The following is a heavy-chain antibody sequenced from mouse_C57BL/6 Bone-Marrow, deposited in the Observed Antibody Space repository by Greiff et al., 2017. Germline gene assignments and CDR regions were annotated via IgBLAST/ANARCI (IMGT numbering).Heavy chain of an antibody. CDR3: ARNERLRAWFAY. D-gene: IGHD2-4*01. Sequence: QVQLQQSGTELVKPGASVKLSCKASGYTFTSYWMHWVKQRPGQGLEWIGNINPSNGGTNYNEKFKSKATLTVDKSSSTAYMQLSSLTSEDSAVYYGARNERLRAWFAYWDRGNLVTVSA. J-gene: IGHJ3*01. V-gene: IGHV1-53*01. CDR2: INPSNGGT. CDR1: GYTFTSYW.